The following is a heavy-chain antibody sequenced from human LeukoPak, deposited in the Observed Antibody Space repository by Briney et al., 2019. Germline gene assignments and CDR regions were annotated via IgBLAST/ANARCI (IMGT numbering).Heavy chain of an antibody. CDR1: GGSISSTTYY. CDR3: ARVRMGTIRVGASRY. Sequence: SETLSLTCTVSGGSISSTTYYWAWIRQPPGKRLEWIGSIYYSGSTYYSPSLKSRVTISVDTSKNQFSLRLSSVTAADTAVYYCARVRMGTIRVGASRYWGQGTLVTVSS. CDR2: IYYSGST. V-gene: IGHV4-39*01. J-gene: IGHJ4*02. D-gene: IGHD1-26*01.